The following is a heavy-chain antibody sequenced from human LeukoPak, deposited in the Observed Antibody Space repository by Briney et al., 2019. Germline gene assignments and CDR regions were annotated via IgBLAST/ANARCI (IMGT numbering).Heavy chain of an antibody. Sequence: GGSLRLSCAASEFSFSNYDMHWVRQAAGDGLERVSAISPAGATYYSGSVKGRFTISRENARSSLYLQMNSLGAGDTAVYYCARSARGSHYGFDFWGQGTLVTVSS. V-gene: IGHV3-13*01. CDR1: EFSFSNYD. D-gene: IGHD1-26*01. CDR2: ISPAGAT. CDR3: ARSARGSHYGFDF. J-gene: IGHJ4*02.